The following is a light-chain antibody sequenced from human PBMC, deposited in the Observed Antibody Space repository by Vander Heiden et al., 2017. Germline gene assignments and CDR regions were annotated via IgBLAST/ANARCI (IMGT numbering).Light chain of an antibody. Sequence: QSALTQPRSVSGSPGPSVTISCTGTSSDVGGYDYVSWYQQHPGKAPKLMIYDVSKRPSGVPDRFSGSKSGNTASLTISGLRADDEADYYCCSHAGSYTWVFGGGTKLTVL. CDR2: DVS. CDR3: CSHAGSYTWV. CDR1: SSDVGGYDY. V-gene: IGLV2-11*01. J-gene: IGLJ3*02.